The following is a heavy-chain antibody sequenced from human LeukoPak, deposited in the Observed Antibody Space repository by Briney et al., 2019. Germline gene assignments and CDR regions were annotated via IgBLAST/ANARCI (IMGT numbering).Heavy chain of an antibody. D-gene: IGHD5-18*01. CDR2: IIPILGIA. V-gene: IGHV1-69*04. J-gene: IGHJ4*02. CDR1: GGTFSSYA. Sequence: GASVKVSCKASGGTFSSYAISWVRQAPGQGLEWMGRIIPILGIANYAQKFQGRVTITADKSTSTAYMELSSLRSEDTAVYYCARAELGYGYPLYFDYWGQGTLVTVSS. CDR3: ARAELGYGYPLYFDY.